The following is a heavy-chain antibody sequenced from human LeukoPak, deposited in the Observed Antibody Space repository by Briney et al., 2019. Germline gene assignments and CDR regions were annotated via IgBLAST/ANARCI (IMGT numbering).Heavy chain of an antibody. Sequence: GRSLRLSCAASGFTFSSYGMHWVRQAPGKGLEWVAVISYDGSNKYYADSVKGRFTISRDNSKNTLYLQMNSLRAEDTAVYYCARGGLRFLEWSNWFDPWGQGTLVTVSS. CDR1: GFTFSSYG. V-gene: IGHV3-30*03. D-gene: IGHD3-3*01. CDR2: ISYDGSNK. CDR3: ARGGLRFLEWSNWFDP. J-gene: IGHJ5*02.